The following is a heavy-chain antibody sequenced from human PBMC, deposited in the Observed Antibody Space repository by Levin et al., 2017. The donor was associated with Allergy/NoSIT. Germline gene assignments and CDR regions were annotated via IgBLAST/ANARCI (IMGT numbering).Heavy chain of an antibody. V-gene: IGHV3-21*01. D-gene: IGHD6-19*01. Sequence: AGESLKISCAASGFTFSSYSMNWVRQAPGKGLEWVSSISSSSSYIYYADSVKGRFTISRDNAKNSLYLQMNSLRAEDTAVYYCARDPLHSSGWFGPEYFQHWGQGTLVTVSS. CDR3: ARDPLHSSGWFGPEYFQH. CDR2: ISSSSSYI. CDR1: GFTFSSYS. J-gene: IGHJ1*01.